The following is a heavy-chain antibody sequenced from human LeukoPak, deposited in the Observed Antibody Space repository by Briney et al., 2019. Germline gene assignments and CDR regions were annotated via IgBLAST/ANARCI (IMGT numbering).Heavy chain of an antibody. J-gene: IGHJ6*02. CDR3: ARVGNYDILTGYYTPYYYGMDV. CDR1: GFTFRSYA. D-gene: IGHD3-9*01. CDR2: ISYDGSNK. Sequence: GRSLRLSCAASGFTFRSYAMHWVRQAPGKGLEWVAVISYDGSNKYYADSVTGRFTNSRDKAKKTLYMQINSLRAEDTAVYYCARVGNYDILTGYYTPYYYGMDVWGQGTTVTVSS. V-gene: IGHV3-30*04.